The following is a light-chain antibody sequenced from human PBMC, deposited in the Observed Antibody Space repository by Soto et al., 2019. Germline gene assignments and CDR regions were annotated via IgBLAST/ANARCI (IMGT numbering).Light chain of an antibody. Sequence: EIVMRQSPATLSVSPGQRATLSCRASQSVRTTVAWYHQRPGQAPRLLIYGASTRATGVPDRFSGGGSGTDFTLTVTSLQSEDFGIYYCQQYTDWPTTFGRGTKV. J-gene: IGKJ1*01. CDR3: QQYTDWPTT. CDR1: QSVRTT. V-gene: IGKV3-15*01. CDR2: GAS.